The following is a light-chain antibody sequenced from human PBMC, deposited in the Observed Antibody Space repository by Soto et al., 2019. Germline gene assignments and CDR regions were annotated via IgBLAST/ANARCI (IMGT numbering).Light chain of an antibody. CDR3: QQHNQWPIT. J-gene: IGKJ5*01. CDR2: YIS. CDR1: QSVSSN. V-gene: IGKV3D-15*01. Sequence: EIVMNQSPATLSVSPGERATLSCRASQSVSSNLAWYQQKPGQAPRLLSYYISTRATGIPARFSGSGSGTEFTLTINSLKSEDSEVYYCQQHNQWPITFGQGTRLEIK.